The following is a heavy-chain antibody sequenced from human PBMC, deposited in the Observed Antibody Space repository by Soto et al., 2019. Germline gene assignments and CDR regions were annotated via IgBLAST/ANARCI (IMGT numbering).Heavy chain of an antibody. CDR3: ARRERAAGTDWWFDP. CDR2: IYYSGSGST. V-gene: IGHV4-30-4*08. CDR1: GGSISSGAYY. J-gene: IGHJ5*02. D-gene: IGHD6-13*01. Sequence: SETLSLTCTVSGGSISSGAYYWTWIRQHPGKGLEWIGYIYYSGSGSTYYNPSLKSRVTISVDTSKNQFSLKLSSVTAADTAVYYCARRERAAGTDWWFDPWGQGTPVTVSS.